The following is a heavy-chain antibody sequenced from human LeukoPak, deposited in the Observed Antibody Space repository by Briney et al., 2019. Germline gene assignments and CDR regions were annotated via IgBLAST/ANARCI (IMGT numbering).Heavy chain of an antibody. V-gene: IGHV3-30*18. Sequence: GRSLRLSCAASGFTFRTYATHWVRQAPGKGLEWVAAISNDGSNELYGDSVKGRFTFSRDTSKNTLYLEMSSLRAEDTAVYYCANAGPIGPHTFDIWGQGTMVTVSS. CDR3: ANAGPIGPHTFDI. D-gene: IGHD1-14*01. CDR1: GFTFRTYA. CDR2: ISNDGSNE. J-gene: IGHJ3*02.